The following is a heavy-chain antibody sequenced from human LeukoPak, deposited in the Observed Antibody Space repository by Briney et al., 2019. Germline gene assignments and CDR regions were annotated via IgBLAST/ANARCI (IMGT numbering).Heavy chain of an antibody. V-gene: IGHV3-7*04. J-gene: IGHJ6*03. CDR1: GFTFSRYW. D-gene: IGHD5-18*01. CDR3: ARAGMETDPLDYYYYMDV. CDR2: IKEDGSEK. Sequence: GGSLRLSCAASGFTFSRYWMTWVRQAPGKGLEWVANIKEDGSEKYYVDSVKGRFTISRDNAKDSLYLQMNSLRAEDTAVYYCARAGMETDPLDYYYYMDVWGKGTTVTVSS.